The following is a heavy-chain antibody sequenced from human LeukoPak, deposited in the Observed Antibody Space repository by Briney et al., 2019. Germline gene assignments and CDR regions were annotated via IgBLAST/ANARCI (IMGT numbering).Heavy chain of an antibody. CDR1: GFTVSSNY. D-gene: IGHD2-2*02. CDR2: IYSGGST. CDR3: AKDAHCSSTSCYTFDY. V-gene: IGHV3-66*01. J-gene: IGHJ4*02. Sequence: PGGSLRLSCAASGFTVSSNYMSWVRRAPGKGLEWVSVIYSGGSTYYADSVKGRFTISRDNSRNTLYLQMNNLRAEDTAVYYCAKDAHCSSTSCYTFDYWGQGTLVTVSS.